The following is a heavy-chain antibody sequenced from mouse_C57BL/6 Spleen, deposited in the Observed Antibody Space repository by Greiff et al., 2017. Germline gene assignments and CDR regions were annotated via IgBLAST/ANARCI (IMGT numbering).Heavy chain of an antibody. D-gene: IGHD1-1*01. CDR2: IDPNSGGT. Sequence: QVQLQQSGTVLARPGASVKLSCKASGYTFTSYWMHWVKQRPGRGLEWIGRIDPNSGGTKYNEKFKSKATLTVDKPSSTAYMQLSSLTSEDSAVYYCVLITTVVASYYFDYWGQGTTLTVSS. J-gene: IGHJ2*01. V-gene: IGHV1-72*01. CDR3: VLITTVVASYYFDY. CDR1: GYTFTSYW.